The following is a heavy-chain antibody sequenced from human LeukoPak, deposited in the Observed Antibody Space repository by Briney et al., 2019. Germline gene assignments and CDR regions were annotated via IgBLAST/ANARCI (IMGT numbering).Heavy chain of an antibody. Sequence: PGGSLRLSCATSGFSLSGHWMNWVRQPPGKGLEWVANIKAGGSEKFYVDSVKGRFTISRDDAKRTADLQMDNLRTEDTAVYYCAYRNNFEYWGQGTLVTVSS. CDR3: AYRNNFEY. J-gene: IGHJ4*02. D-gene: IGHD1-26*01. CDR1: GFSLSGHW. CDR2: IKAGGSEK. V-gene: IGHV3-7*05.